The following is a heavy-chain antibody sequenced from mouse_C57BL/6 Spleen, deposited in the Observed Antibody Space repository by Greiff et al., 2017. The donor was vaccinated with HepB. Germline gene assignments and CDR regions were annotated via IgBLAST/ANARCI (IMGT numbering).Heavy chain of an antibody. CDR3: ARNWDYYFDY. CDR1: GFTFSSYG. D-gene: IGHD4-1*01. CDR2: ISSGGSYT. J-gene: IGHJ2*01. Sequence: EVKVVESGGDLVKPGGSLKLSCAASGFTFSSYGMSWVRQTPDKRLEWVATISSGGSYTYYPDSVKGRFTISRDNAKNTLYLQMSSLKSEDTAMYYCARNWDYYFDYWGQGTTLTVSS. V-gene: IGHV5-6*01.